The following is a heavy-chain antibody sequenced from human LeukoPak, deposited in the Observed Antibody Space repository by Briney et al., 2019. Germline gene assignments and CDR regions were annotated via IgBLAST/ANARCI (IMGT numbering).Heavy chain of an antibody. CDR3: ARKKRLRGYSGCDSFDY. CDR2: ISTYNGNT. D-gene: IGHD5-12*01. V-gene: IGHV1-18*04. CDR1: GYTFTSYG. Sequence: ASVKVSCKASGYTFTSYGVSWVRQAPGQGLEWMGWISTYNGNTNYAQKLQGRVTMATDTSTSTAYMELRSLRSDDTAVYYCARKKRLRGYSGCDSFDYRGQGTLVTVSS. J-gene: IGHJ4*02.